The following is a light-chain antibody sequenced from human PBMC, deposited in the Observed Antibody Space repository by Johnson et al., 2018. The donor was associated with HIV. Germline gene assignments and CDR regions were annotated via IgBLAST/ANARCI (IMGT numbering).Light chain of an antibody. CDR2: DNN. CDR3: GTWDSSLRSWV. CDR1: SSNIGNNY. Sequence: QSVLTQPPSVSAAPGQKVTISCSGSSSNIGNNYVSWYQQLPGTAPKLLIYDNNKRPSGIPDRLSGSKSGTSATLGITGLQTGDEADDYCGTWDSSLRSWVFGTGTEVPVL. V-gene: IGLV1-51*01. J-gene: IGLJ1*01.